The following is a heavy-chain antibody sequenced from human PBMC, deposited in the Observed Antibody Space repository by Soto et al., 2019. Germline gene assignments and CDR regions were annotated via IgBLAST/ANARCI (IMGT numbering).Heavy chain of an antibody. Sequence: QVQLVQSGAEVRKPGDSVTVSCRSSGDYFHAYYIHWVRQAPGQGFESMGWTNPNGGVTKYAQKFQAWVSMTRDTSIRTVYMQLSRLTSDDTAVYYCARESGGATATLDYYYFYMDVWGTGNTVTVSS. V-gene: IGHV1-2*04. CDR3: ARESGGATATLDYYYFYMDV. CDR1: GDYFHAYY. J-gene: IGHJ6*03. CDR2: TNPNGGVT. D-gene: IGHD5-12*01.